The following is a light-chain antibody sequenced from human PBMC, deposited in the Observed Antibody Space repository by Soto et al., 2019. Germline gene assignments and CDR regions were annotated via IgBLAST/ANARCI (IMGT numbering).Light chain of an antibody. CDR3: VLYMGSGIWV. J-gene: IGLJ3*02. Sequence: QTVVTQEPSFSVSPGGTVTLTCGLSSGSVSTTYYSSWYQQTPGQAPRTLIYSTNTRSSGVPDRFSGSILGNKAALTITGAQADDESDYYCVLYMGSGIWVFSGGTQLTVL. CDR1: SGSVSTTYY. V-gene: IGLV8-61*01. CDR2: STN.